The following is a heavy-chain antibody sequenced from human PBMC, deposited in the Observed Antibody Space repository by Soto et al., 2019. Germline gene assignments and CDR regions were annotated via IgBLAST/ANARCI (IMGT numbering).Heavy chain of an antibody. CDR3: ARDQTDSGGYSDS. D-gene: IGHD3-22*01. CDR1: GFTFSSYG. CDR2: IWNDGSNE. V-gene: IGHV3-33*01. J-gene: IGHJ4*02. Sequence: VGSLRLSCEASGFTFSSYGMHWVRQAPDKGLEWVAIIWNDGSNEYYADSVKGRFTISRDNSKNTLYLQVSNLRAEDTAVYFCARDQTDSGGYSDSWGQGTLVTAPQ.